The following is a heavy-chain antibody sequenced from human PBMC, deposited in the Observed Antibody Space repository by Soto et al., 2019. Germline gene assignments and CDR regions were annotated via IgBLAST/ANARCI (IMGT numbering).Heavy chain of an antibody. Sequence: GESLKISCKGSGYSFTSYWISWVRQMPGKGLEWMGRIDPSDSYTNYSPSFQGHVTISADKSISTAYLQWSSLKATDTAMYYCARHASITMIVVVPDAYYYYGMDVWGQGTAVTVSS. CDR3: ARHASITMIVVVPDAYYYYGMDV. CDR2: IDPSDSYT. V-gene: IGHV5-10-1*01. J-gene: IGHJ6*02. D-gene: IGHD3-22*01. CDR1: GYSFTSYW.